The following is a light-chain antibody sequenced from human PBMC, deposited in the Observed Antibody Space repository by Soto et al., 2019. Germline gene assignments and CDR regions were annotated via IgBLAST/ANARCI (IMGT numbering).Light chain of an antibody. CDR3: QHRSNWPSVT. V-gene: IGKV3-11*01. Sequence: EIVLTQSPATLSLSPGDRATLSCRASQSVTTSLAWYQHQPGQAPRLLIYGASNRAPGIPAMFSGSGSGTHFPLTISSLEPEDIAVYYCQHRSNWPSVTFGGGTKLDIK. J-gene: IGKJ4*01. CDR2: GAS. CDR1: QSVTTS.